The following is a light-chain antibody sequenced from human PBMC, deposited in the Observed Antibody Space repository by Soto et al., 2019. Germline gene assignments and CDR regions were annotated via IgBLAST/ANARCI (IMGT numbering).Light chain of an antibody. Sequence: EIVLTQSPATLSLSPGERATLSCRASQSVSSNLAWYQQKPGQAPRLLIYDASNRATGIPARFSGSGSGTDFTLTISSLEPEDFAVYYCQQYGSSPRVTFGQGTRLEIK. CDR2: DAS. J-gene: IGKJ5*01. CDR3: QQYGSSPRVT. CDR1: QSVSSN. V-gene: IGKV3-11*01.